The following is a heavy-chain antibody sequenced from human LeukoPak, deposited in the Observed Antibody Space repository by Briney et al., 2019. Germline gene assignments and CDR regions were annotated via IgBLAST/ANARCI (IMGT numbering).Heavy chain of an antibody. Sequence: GGSLRPPWPASGFTFSSYGMHWVRQVQGKGMGWVAVLWYEGRNKYYADSVKGRFTISRHIYNNTLYLQMNSLRAEDTAVYYCARAGVAAAGTRVLYYMDVWGKGTTVTVSS. D-gene: IGHD6-13*01. CDR1: GFTFSSYG. J-gene: IGHJ6*03. CDR3: ARAGVAAAGTRVLYYMDV. V-gene: IGHV3-33*01. CDR2: LWYEGRNK.